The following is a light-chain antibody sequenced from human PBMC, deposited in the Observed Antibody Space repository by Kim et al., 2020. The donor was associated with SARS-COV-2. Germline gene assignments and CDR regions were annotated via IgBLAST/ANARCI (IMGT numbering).Light chain of an antibody. CDR2: GAS. J-gene: IGKJ5*01. CDR3: QQYSNWPT. V-gene: IGKV3-15*01. CDR1: QTVNNN. Sequence: SVSPGESATLSCRASQTVNNNLAWYQQKPGQTPRLLISGASTRATGVPARFSGSGSETEFTLTISSLQSEDFGIYYCQQYSNWPTFGQGTRLEIK.